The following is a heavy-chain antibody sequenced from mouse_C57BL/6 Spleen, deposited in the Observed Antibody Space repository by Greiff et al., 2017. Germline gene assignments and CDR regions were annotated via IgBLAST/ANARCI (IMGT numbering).Heavy chain of an antibody. CDR2: INPSNGGT. CDR3: ARRGLRVWYFDV. J-gene: IGHJ1*03. V-gene: IGHV1-53*01. D-gene: IGHD1-1*01. CDR1: GYTFTSYW. Sequence: QVQLQQPGTELVKPGASVKLSCKASGYTFTSYWMHWVKQRPGQGLEWIGNINPSNGGTNYNEKFKSKATLTVDKSSSTAYMHLSSLTSEDYAVYYCARRGLRVWYFDVWGTGTTVTVSS.